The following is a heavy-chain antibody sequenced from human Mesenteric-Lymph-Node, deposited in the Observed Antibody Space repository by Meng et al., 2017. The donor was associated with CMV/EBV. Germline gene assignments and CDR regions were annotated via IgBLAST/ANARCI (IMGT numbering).Heavy chain of an antibody. CDR1: GYTFINYG. V-gene: IGHV1-18*01. CDR3: ARYSGTYSFDY. Sequence: SCTASGYTFINYGISWVRQAPGQGLEWMGWISIHSGNTKYTQNLQDRVAMTTDTSTSTAYMELRSLRSDDTAVYYCARYSGTYSFDYWGQGTLVTVSS. J-gene: IGHJ4*02. CDR2: ISIHSGNT. D-gene: IGHD1-26*01.